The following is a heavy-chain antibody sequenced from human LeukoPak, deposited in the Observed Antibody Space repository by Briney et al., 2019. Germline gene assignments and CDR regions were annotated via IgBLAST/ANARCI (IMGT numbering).Heavy chain of an antibody. CDR2: IKQDGSEK. Sequence: GGSLRLSCAASGFTFSSYWMSWVRQAPGKGLEWVANIKQDGSEKYYVDSVKGRFTISRDNAKNSLYLQMNSLRAEDTAVYYCARDPIIAVAGTSSSWGQGTLVTVSS. J-gene: IGHJ5*02. CDR3: ARDPIIAVAGTSSS. V-gene: IGHV3-7*01. CDR1: GFTFSSYW. D-gene: IGHD6-19*01.